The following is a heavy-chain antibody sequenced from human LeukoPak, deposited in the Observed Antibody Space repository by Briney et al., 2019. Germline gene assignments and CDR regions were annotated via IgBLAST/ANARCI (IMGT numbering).Heavy chain of an antibody. Sequence: GGSLRLSCTASGFTFGDYAMSWVRQAPGKGLEWVGFIRSKAYGGTTEYAASVKGRFTISRDDSKSIAYLQMNSLKTEDTAVYYCTRASTYSSGWSFDYWGQGTLVTVSS. D-gene: IGHD6-19*01. V-gene: IGHV3-49*04. CDR2: IRSKAYGGTT. J-gene: IGHJ4*02. CDR1: GFTFGDYA. CDR3: TRASTYSSGWSFDY.